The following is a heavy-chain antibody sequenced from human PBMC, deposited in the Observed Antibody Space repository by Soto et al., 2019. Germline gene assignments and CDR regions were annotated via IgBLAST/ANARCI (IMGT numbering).Heavy chain of an antibody. CDR2: IYYSGST. CDR3: VCRASLSGSSWRFDY. V-gene: IGHV4-31*03. Sequence: SETLSLTCTVSGGSISSGGYYWSWIRQHPGKGLEWIGYIYYSGSTYYNPSLKSRVTISVDTSKNQFSLKLSSVTAADTAVYYCVCRASLSGSSWRFDYWSQGTLVTVSS. CDR1: GGSISSGGYY. J-gene: IGHJ4*02. D-gene: IGHD6-13*01.